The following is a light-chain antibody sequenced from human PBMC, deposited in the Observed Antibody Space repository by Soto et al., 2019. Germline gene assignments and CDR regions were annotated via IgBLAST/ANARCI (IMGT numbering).Light chain of an antibody. CDR3: QQYGSSPWT. Sequence: EIVLTQSPGTLSLSPGERATLSCRASQSVSSNYLAWYQQKPGQAPRLLIYGASSRATGIPDRFSGSGSGTDFTLTITRLEPEDFAVYYCQQYGSSPWTFAQGTKVDIK. CDR1: QSVSSNY. J-gene: IGKJ1*01. V-gene: IGKV3-20*01. CDR2: GAS.